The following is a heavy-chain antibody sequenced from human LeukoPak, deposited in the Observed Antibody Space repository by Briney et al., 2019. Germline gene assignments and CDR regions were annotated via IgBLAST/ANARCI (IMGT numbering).Heavy chain of an antibody. CDR1: GGSFSGYY. V-gene: IGHV4-34*01. Sequence: KAPETLSLTCAVYGGSFSGYYWSWIRQPPGKGLEWIGEINHTGSTNYNPSLKSRVTISVDTSKNQFSLKLSSVTAADTAVYYCARGRDRGIAAAGEYFQHWGQGTLVTVSS. CDR2: INHTGST. D-gene: IGHD6-13*01. J-gene: IGHJ1*01. CDR3: ARGRDRGIAAAGEYFQH.